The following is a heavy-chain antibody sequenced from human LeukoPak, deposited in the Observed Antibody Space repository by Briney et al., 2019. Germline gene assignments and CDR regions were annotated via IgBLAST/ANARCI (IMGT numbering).Heavy chain of an antibody. CDR2: IYHSGST. V-gene: IGHV4-59*01. J-gene: IGHJ4*02. CDR3: ARTALYYYGSGSYFDY. D-gene: IGHD3-10*01. Sequence: SETLSLTCTVSGGSISSYYWSWIRQPPGKGLEWIGYIYHSGSTNYNPSLKSRVTISVDTSKNQFSLKLSSVTAADTAVYHCARTALYYYGSGSYFDYWGQGTLVTVSS. CDR1: GGSISSYY.